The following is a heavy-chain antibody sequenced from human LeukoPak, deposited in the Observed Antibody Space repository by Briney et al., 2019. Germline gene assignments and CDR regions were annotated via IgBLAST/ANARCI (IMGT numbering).Heavy chain of an antibody. CDR2: VYHSGST. J-gene: IGHJ4*02. Sequence: SETLSLTCAVSDYSISSGNYWGWIRQPPGKGLEWIGSVYHSGSTHYSPSLKSRVTIAVDTSKNQFSLKLSSVTAADTAVYYCARNDSSGYFDCWGQGTLVTVFS. CDR1: DYSISSGNY. CDR3: ARNDSSGYFDC. V-gene: IGHV4-38-2*01. D-gene: IGHD3-22*01.